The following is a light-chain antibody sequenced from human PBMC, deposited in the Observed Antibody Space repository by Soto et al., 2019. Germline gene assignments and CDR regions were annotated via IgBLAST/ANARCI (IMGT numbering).Light chain of an antibody. CDR3: QQYGSSPT. J-gene: IGKJ1*01. CDR2: GAS. Sequence: EIVLTQSPGTLSLSPGERATLSYRASQSVSSSYLAWYQHKPGQAPRLLIFGASSRATGTPDRFSGSGSGTDFTLTISRLEPEDFAVYYCQQYGSSPTFGQGTTVEIK. V-gene: IGKV3-20*01. CDR1: QSVSSSY.